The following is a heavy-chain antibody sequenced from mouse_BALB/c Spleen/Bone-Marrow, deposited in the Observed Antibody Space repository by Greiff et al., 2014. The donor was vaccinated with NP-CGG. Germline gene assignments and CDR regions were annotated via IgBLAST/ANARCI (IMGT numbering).Heavy chain of an antibody. CDR2: IHPNSGNT. CDR1: GYTFTSSW. D-gene: IGHD1-1*01. CDR3: ANYYGSSSY. J-gene: IGHJ2*01. Sequence: VQGVESGSVLVRPGASVKLSCKASGYTFTSSWMHWAKQRPGQGLEWIGEIHPNSGNTNYNEKFKGKATLTVDTSSSTAYVDLSSLTSEDSAVYYCANYYGSSSYWGQGTTHTVSS. V-gene: IGHV1S130*01.